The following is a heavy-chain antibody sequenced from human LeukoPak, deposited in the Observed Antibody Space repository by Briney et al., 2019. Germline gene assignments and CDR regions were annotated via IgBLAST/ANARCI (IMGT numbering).Heavy chain of an antibody. V-gene: IGHV4-61*01. Sequence: SETLSLTCTVSGGSVSSTSYYWNWIRQPPGKGLEWIGYIHYSGSTNHNPSLKGRVTISVDTSKNQFSLRLSSVTAADTAVYYCAREQWLAANWFDPWGQGTLVTVSS. CDR2: IHYSGST. D-gene: IGHD6-19*01. J-gene: IGHJ5*02. CDR3: AREQWLAANWFDP. CDR1: GGSVSSTSYY.